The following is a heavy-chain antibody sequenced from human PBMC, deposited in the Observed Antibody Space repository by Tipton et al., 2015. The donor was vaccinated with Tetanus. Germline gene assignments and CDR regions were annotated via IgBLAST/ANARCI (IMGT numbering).Heavy chain of an antibody. CDR1: GFTFNSDW. CDR2: IRQDGSEK. J-gene: IGHJ5*01. V-gene: IGHV3-7*01. D-gene: IGHD3-3*01. Sequence: SLRLSCAASGFTFNSDWMTWVRQAPGKGLEWVANIRQDGSEKYYVDSVKGRFTISRDNAKNSLYLQMNGLRDDDTAVYFCARDFRPIFGVAHPFDSWGQGTLVTVSS. CDR3: ARDFRPIFGVAHPFDS.